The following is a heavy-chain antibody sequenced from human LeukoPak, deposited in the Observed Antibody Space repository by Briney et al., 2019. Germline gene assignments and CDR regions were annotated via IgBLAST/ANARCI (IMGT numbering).Heavy chain of an antibody. D-gene: IGHD1-7*01. Sequence: SGGSLRLSCAASGFTFSNYAMSWVRQAPGKGLEWVSTISGSGGTTYYADSVKGRFTISRDNSKNTLYLQTNSLRAEDTAVYYCAKSATGTTSNWFDPWGQGTLVTVSS. CDR3: AKSATGTTSNWFDP. CDR2: ISGSGGTT. J-gene: IGHJ5*02. V-gene: IGHV3-23*01. CDR1: GFTFSNYA.